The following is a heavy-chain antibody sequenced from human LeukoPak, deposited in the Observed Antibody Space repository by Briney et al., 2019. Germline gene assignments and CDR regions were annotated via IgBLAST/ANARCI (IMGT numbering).Heavy chain of an antibody. Sequence: SETLSLTCAVYGGSFSGYYWSWIRQPPGKGLEWIGSIYHSGNTFYNPSLKSRVTMSVDTSKNQFSLNLRSVTAADTAVYYCAKTRSGDFWSGYNYYYYYYMDVWGKGTTVTVSS. CDR3: AKTRSGDFWSGYNYYYYYYMDV. D-gene: IGHD3-3*01. V-gene: IGHV4-34*01. CDR2: IYHSGNT. CDR1: GGSFSGYY. J-gene: IGHJ6*03.